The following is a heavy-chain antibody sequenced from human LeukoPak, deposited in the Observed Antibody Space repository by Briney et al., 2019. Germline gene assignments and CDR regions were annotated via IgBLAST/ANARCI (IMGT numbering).Heavy chain of an antibody. CDR3: ARGGSVSDPPFGY. V-gene: IGHV1-69*06. D-gene: IGHD5/OR15-5a*01. J-gene: IGHJ4*02. CDR1: GGTFSSYA. CDR2: IIPIFGTA. Sequence: SVKVSCKASGGTFSSYAISWVRQAPGQGLEWMGGIIPIFGTANYAQKFQGRVTITADKSTSTAYMELSSLRSDDTAVYYCARGGSVSDPPFGYWGQGTLVTVSS.